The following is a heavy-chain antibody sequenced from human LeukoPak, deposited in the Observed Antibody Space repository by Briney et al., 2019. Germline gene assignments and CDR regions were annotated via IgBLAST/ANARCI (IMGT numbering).Heavy chain of an antibody. D-gene: IGHD1-1*01. J-gene: IGHJ4*02. V-gene: IGHV4-34*01. CDR3: ARERPPKDY. Sequence: PSETLSLTCAVYGGSFSGYYWSWIRQPPGKGLEWIGEINHSGSTNYNPSLKSRVTISVDTSKNQFSLRLSSVTAADTAVYYCARERPPKDYWGQGTLVTVSS. CDR2: INHSGST. CDR1: GGSFSGYY.